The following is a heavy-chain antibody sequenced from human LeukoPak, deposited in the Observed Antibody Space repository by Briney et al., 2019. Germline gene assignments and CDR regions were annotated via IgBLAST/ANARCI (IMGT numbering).Heavy chain of an antibody. CDR2: IYYSGRT. V-gene: IGHV4-39*07. CDR3: ARELGYFDY. J-gene: IGHJ4*02. Sequence: EWIGSIYYSGRTYYNPSLKSRVTISVDTSKNQFSLKLSSVTAADTAVYYCARELGYFDYWGQGTLVTVSS.